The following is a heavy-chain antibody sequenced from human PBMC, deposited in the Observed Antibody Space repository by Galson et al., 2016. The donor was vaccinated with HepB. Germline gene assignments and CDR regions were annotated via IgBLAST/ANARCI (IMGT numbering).Heavy chain of an antibody. V-gene: IGHV1-3*01. D-gene: IGHD1-7*01. CDR1: GYTFTSYA. CDR2: INAGNGNT. Sequence: SVKVSCKASGYTFTSYAMHWVRQAPGQRLEWMGWINAGNGNTKYSQKFQGRVTITRDTSASTAYMKLSSLRSEDTAVYYCARGPGNYYFDYWGQGTLVIVSS. CDR3: ARGPGNYYFDY. J-gene: IGHJ4*02.